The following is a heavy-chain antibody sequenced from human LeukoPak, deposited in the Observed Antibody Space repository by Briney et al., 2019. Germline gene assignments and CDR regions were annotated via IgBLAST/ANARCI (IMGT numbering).Heavy chain of an antibody. CDR3: ARCSRSSTDCYSEFDI. J-gene: IGHJ3*02. Sequence: GGSLRLSFAASGSTFYDYGMSWVRHGPGKGLEGVSATNWNGDSTGYVDSVRGRFTISGDNAKNSLYLQMNSLRAEDTALYYCARCSRSSTDCYSEFDIWGQGTMVTVSS. CDR2: TNWNGDST. CDR1: GSTFYDYG. D-gene: IGHD2-2*02. V-gene: IGHV3-20*03.